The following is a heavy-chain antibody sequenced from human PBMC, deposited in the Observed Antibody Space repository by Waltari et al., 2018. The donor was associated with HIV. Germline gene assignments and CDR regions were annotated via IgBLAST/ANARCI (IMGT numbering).Heavy chain of an antibody. J-gene: IGHJ4*02. CDR2: VNPHRGTT. CDR3: SRVRGPSGSYYLGY. D-gene: IGHD1-26*01. CDR1: GYTFTRYD. Sequence: QVQLEQSGGEVKKPGASVKVSCEASGYTFTRYDIFWVRQATGQGRELMGWVNPHRGTTAYAQKFQGRVTMTRNTSITTAYMELGRLRSEDTAVYYCSRVRGPSGSYYLGYWGQGTLVTVSS. V-gene: IGHV1-8*01.